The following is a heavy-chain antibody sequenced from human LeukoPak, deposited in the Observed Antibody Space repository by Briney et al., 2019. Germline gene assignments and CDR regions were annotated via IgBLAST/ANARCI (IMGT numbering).Heavy chain of an antibody. CDR3: VKVGGGGGWYWSP. J-gene: IGHJ5*02. Sequence: ASVKVSCKASGYTFIGYHIHWVRQAPGHGLEWMGWISPNSGGTNYAQKFQGRVTMTRDTSISTAYMELSRLRSDDTAVYYCVKVGGGGGWYWSPWGQGTLVTVSS. CDR1: GYTFIGYH. D-gene: IGHD6-19*01. V-gene: IGHV1-2*02. CDR2: ISPNSGGT.